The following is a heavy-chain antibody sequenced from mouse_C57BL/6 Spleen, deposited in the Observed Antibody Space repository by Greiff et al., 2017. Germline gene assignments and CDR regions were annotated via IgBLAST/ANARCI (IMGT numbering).Heavy chain of an antibody. Sequence: VQLQESGPELVKPGASVKISCKASGYAFSSSWMNWVKQRPGKGLEWIGRIYPGDGAPNYNGKFKGKATLTADKSSITAYMQLSSLASEDAAVYFSARDYALYYFDYWGQGTTLTVSS. D-gene: IGHD2-4*01. V-gene: IGHV1-82*01. J-gene: IGHJ2*01. CDR1: GYAFSSSW. CDR2: IYPGDGAP. CDR3: ARDYALYYFDY.